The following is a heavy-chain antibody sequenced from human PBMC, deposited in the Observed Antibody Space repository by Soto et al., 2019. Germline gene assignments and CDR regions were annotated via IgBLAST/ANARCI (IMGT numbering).Heavy chain of an antibody. CDR1: GGSISSYC. V-gene: IGHV4-59*08. Sequence: QVQLQESGPGLVKPSETLSLTCTVSGGSISSYCWSWIRQPPGKGLEWIGYIYYSGSTNYNPSLKSRVTISVDTSKNQFSLKLSSVTAADTAVYYCARRYGYSFDYWGQGTLVTVPS. CDR3: ARRYGYSFDY. D-gene: IGHD1-1*01. J-gene: IGHJ4*02. CDR2: IYYSGST.